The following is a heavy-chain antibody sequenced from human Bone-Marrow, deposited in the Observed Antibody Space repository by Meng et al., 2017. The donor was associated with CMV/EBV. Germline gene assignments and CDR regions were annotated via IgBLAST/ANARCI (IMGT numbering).Heavy chain of an antibody. J-gene: IGHJ6*02. CDR1: GYSFTSYL. V-gene: IGHV5-51*01. Sequence: GESLKISCKGSGYSFTSYLIGWVRQMPGKGLEWRGIIYPGDSDTRYSTSFQGQVTISADKSISTAYLQWSSVKAWDTAMYYCARRRGDGMDVWGQGTTVTVSS. D-gene: IGHD7-27*01. CDR2: IYPGDSDT. CDR3: ARRRGDGMDV.